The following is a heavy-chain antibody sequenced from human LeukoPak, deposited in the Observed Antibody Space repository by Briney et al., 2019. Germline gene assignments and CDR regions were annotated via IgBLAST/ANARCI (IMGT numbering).Heavy chain of an antibody. V-gene: IGHV3-23*01. CDR1: GFTFSSYA. Sequence: PGGSLRLSCAASGFTFSSYAMSWVRQAPGKGLEWVSAISGSGGSTYYADSVEGRFTISRDNSKNTLYLQMNSLRAEDTAVYYCPKDQVSSGWYFDYWGQGTLVTVSS. CDR3: PKDQVSSGWYFDY. CDR2: ISGSGGST. D-gene: IGHD6-19*01. J-gene: IGHJ4*02.